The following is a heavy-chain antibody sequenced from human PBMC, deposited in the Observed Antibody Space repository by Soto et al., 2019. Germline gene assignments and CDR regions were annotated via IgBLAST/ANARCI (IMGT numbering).Heavy chain of an antibody. V-gene: IGHV1-18*01. J-gene: IGHJ4*02. CDR3: AREYCTSVRCYGPDY. CDR2: VSTKNGNT. Sequence: ASVKVSCKASGYTFTEYGISWVRQAPGQGLEWMGWVSTKNGNTRYAQKFQGRVAMSTEKSTNTAYVELRSLRSDDTAVYYCAREYCTSVRCYGPDYWGQGSSVTVSS. CDR1: GYTFTEYG. D-gene: IGHD2-15*01.